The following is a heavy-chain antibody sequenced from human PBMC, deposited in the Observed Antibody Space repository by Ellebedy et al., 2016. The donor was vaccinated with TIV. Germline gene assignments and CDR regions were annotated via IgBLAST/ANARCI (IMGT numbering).Heavy chain of an antibody. D-gene: IGHD2-15*01. CDR1: GGTFSSYA. V-gene: IGHV1-69*04. Sequence: AASVKVSCKASGGTFSSYAISWVRQAPGQGLEWMGRIIPILGIANYAQKFQGRVTITADKSTSTAYMELSSLRSEDTAVYYCARDRRCSGGSCYSNYWGQGTLVTVSS. J-gene: IGHJ4*02. CDR3: ARDRRCSGGSCYSNY. CDR2: IIPILGIA.